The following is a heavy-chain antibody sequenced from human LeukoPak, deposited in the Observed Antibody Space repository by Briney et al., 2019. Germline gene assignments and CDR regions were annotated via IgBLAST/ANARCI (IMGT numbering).Heavy chain of an antibody. J-gene: IGHJ4*02. D-gene: IGHD3-22*01. CDR1: GFTFSSYA. CDR2: TSGSGGST. Sequence: QTGGSLRLSCAASGFTFSSYAMSWVRQAPGKGLEWVSATSGSGGSTYYADSVKGRFTISRDNSKNTLYLQMNSLRAEDTAVYYCAAYLVVITGGFDYWGQGTLVTVSS. CDR3: AAYLVVITGGFDY. V-gene: IGHV3-23*01.